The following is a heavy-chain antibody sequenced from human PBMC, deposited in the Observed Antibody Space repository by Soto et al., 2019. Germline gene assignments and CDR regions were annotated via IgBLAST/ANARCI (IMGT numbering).Heavy chain of an antibody. V-gene: IGHV3-7*01. CDR1: GFTFSSYW. Sequence: GGSLRLSCAASGFTFSSYWMSWVRQAPGKGLEWVANIKQDGSEKYYVDSVKGRFTISRDNAKNSLYLQMNSLRAEDTAVYYCARVMEVDIVVPGDMDVWGKGTTVTVSS. CDR3: ARVMEVDIVVPGDMDV. D-gene: IGHD2-2*01. J-gene: IGHJ6*03. CDR2: IKQDGSEK.